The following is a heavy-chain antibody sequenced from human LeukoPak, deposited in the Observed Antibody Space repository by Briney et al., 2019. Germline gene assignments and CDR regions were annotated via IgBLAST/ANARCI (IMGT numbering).Heavy chain of an antibody. CDR3: ARDVRPDY. CDR1: GFTFTSYW. Sequence: GGSLRLSCAATGFTFTSYWMTWVRQAPGKGLEWVANIKEDGSEKYYVDSVKGRFTISRDNANNSLYLHMNSLSAEDTAVYYCARDVRPDYWGQGTLVTVST. D-gene: IGHD6-6*01. J-gene: IGHJ4*02. V-gene: IGHV3-7*04. CDR2: IKEDGSEK.